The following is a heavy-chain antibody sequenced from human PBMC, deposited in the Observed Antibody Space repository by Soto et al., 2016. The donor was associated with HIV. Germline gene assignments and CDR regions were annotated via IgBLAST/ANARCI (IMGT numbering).Heavy chain of an antibody. CDR3: AKGDYYDSSGFIDY. CDR2: ISGSGGST. D-gene: IGHD3-22*01. CDR1: GFTFSSYA. V-gene: IGHV3-23*01. Sequence: EVQLLESGGGLVQPGGSLRLSCATSGFTFSSYAMSWVRQAPGKGLEWVSAISGSGGSTYYADSVKGRFTISRDNSKNTLYLQMNSLRAEDTAVYYCAKGDYYDSSGFIDYWGQGTLVTVSS. J-gene: IGHJ4*02.